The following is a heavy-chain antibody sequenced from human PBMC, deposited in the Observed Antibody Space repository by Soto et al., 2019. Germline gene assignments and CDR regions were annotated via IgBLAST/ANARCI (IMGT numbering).Heavy chain of an antibody. J-gene: IGHJ5*02. CDR3: ARRRQQLVSFIFWFHP. V-gene: IGHV4-34*01. D-gene: IGHD6-13*01. CDR1: GGSFSGYY. CDR2: INHSGST. Sequence: PSETLSLTCAVYGGSFSGYYWSWIRQPPGKGLEWIGEINHSGSTNYNPSLKSRVTISVDTSKNQFSLKLSSVTAADTAVYYCARRRQQLVSFIFWFHPWGQGTLVT.